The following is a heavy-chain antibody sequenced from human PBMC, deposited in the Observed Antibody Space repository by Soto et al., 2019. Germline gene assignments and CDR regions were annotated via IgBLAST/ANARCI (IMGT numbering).Heavy chain of an antibody. Sequence: EVQLLESGGGLVQPGGSLRLSCAASGLTFSSYAMSWVRQAPGKGLDWVSAISYSGGGTYYAGSVKGRVTISKDNSKNTLYLQMSSLRAEDTAVYYCARLGGDSNTDYWGPGALVTVSS. J-gene: IGHJ4*02. CDR2: ISYSGGGT. CDR3: ARLGGDSNTDY. CDR1: GLTFSSYA. D-gene: IGHD6-13*01. V-gene: IGHV3-23*01.